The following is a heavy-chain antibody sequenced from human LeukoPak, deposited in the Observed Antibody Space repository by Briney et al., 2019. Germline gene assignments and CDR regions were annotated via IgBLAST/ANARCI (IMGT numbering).Heavy chain of an antibody. CDR3: AKDSRGSYGNGYFDY. CDR1: GFTFSSYA. Sequence: GGSLRLSCAASGFTFSSYAMSWVRQAPGKGLEWVSAISGSGGNTYYADSVKGRFTISRDNSKNTLYLQMNSLRAEDTAVYYCAKDSRGSYGNGYFDYWGQGTLATVSS. J-gene: IGHJ4*02. V-gene: IGHV3-23*01. CDR2: ISGSGGNT. D-gene: IGHD1-26*01.